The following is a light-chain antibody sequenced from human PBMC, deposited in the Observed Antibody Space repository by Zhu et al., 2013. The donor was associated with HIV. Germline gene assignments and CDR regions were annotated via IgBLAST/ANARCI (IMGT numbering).Light chain of an antibody. CDR2: ETN. CDR3: QSYDSSLGGQYV. CDR1: TSGFGINSL. Sequence: QSALTQPASVSGSPGQSITISCTGTTSGFGINSLVSWYQQHPGKAPRVIVYETNDGPQGVSDRFSGSKSGNTASLTISGLQAEDEADYYCQSYDSSLGGQYVFGSGTKLTVL. J-gene: IGLJ1*01. V-gene: IGLV2-14*02.